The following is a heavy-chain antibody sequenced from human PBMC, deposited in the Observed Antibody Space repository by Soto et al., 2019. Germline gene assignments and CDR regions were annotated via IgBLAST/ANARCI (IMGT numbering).Heavy chain of an antibody. CDR1: GGSISSSSNH. Sequence: ETLSLTCTVSGGSISSSSNHWGWIRQPPGKGLEWIGNIYYSENTYYNPSLKSRVTISVDTSKNQFSLRLTSVTAADTAVYYCAAHPPYGPLDHWGPGTLVTVSS. V-gene: IGHV4-39*01. CDR3: AAHPPYGPLDH. D-gene: IGHD4-17*01. CDR2: IYYSENT. J-gene: IGHJ4*02.